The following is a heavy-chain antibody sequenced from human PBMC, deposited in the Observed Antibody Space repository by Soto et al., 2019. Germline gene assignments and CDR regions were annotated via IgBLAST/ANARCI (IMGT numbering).Heavy chain of an antibody. Sequence: QVQLQQWGAGLLKPSETLSLTCTIYGGSFSSYYWSWIRQPPGKGLEWLGEINDSGSTNYNPSLKSRVTIAVHTSKSQSCLRLSSVTAADTAVYYCASIKWLRSVLPVDYWGQGTLVTVSS. J-gene: IGHJ4*02. CDR3: ASIKWLRSVLPVDY. CDR2: INDSGST. V-gene: IGHV4-34*01. D-gene: IGHD5-12*01. CDR1: GGSFSSYY.